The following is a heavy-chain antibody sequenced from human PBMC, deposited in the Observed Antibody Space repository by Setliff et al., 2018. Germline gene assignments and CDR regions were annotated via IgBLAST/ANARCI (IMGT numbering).Heavy chain of an antibody. V-gene: IGHV1-18*01. CDR1: GYILTSSG. J-gene: IGHJ3*02. CDR2: ISGFNGVT. CDR3: ALTTLSLCSGGNCPNARDI. Sequence: GASVKVSCKASGYILTSSGITWVRQAPGQGLEWMGWISGFNGVTNYAQTFQGRITMATDTSTKMAHMELSSLRSDDTAVYFCALTTLSLCSGGNCPNARDIWGQGTMVTVS. D-gene: IGHD2-15*01.